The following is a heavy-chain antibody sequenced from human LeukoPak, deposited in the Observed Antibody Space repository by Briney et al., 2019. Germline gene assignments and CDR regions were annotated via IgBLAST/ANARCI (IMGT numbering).Heavy chain of an antibody. Sequence: SETLSLTCTVSGGSISSYYWSWIRQPPGKGLEWIGYIYYSGSTNYNPSLKSRVTISVGTSKNQFSLKLSSVTAADTAVYYCARGHDYYDSSGYYYEGGGDLYYFDYWGQGTLVTVSS. D-gene: IGHD3-22*01. CDR1: GGSISSYY. V-gene: IGHV4-59*01. J-gene: IGHJ4*02. CDR2: IYYSGST. CDR3: ARGHDYYDSSGYYYEGGGDLYYFDY.